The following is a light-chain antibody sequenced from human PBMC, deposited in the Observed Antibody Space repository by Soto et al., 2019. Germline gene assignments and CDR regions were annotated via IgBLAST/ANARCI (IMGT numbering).Light chain of an antibody. CDR2: RNN. Sequence: QSVLTQPPSVSGAPGQRVTISCAGTSSNIGAGYGVHWYQQLPGRAPKLLIYRNNQRPSGVPDRLSGSKSGTSASLAISGLQSEDEADYYCAAWDDSLNGVVFGGGTKLTVL. CDR3: AAWDDSLNGVV. CDR1: SSNIGAGYG. J-gene: IGLJ2*01. V-gene: IGLV1-44*01.